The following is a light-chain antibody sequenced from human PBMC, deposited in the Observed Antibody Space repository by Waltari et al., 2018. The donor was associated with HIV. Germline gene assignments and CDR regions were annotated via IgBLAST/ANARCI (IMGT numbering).Light chain of an antibody. CDR2: DNS. CDR1: SSNIGNNF. CDR3: GTWDGSLNVWV. V-gene: IGLV1-51*01. Sequence: QSVLTQPPSVSAASGQKVTISCSGSSSNIGNNFVSWYQQLPGIAPKLLIYDNSKRPSGNPDLFSGSKSGTSATLAITGLQTGDEADYYCGTWDGSLNVWVFGGGTKVTV. J-gene: IGLJ3*02.